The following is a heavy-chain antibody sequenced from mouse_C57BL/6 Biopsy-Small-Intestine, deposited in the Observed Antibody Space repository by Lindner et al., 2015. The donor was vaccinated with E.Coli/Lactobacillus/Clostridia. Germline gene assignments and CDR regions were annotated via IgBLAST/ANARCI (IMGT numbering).Heavy chain of an antibody. Sequence: SVKVSCKASGYPFSTYGISWVRQAPGKGLEWMGWVSADNADTNYAQRVQGRVSLTTDASTSTAYMELRNLRSDDTAVYYCTRGHRGIYYSSWGQGTLVTVSS. CDR3: TRGHRGIYYSS. D-gene: IGHD2-1*01. CDR1: GYPFSTYG. V-gene: IGHV1-4*01. CDR2: VSADNADT. J-gene: IGHJ4*01.